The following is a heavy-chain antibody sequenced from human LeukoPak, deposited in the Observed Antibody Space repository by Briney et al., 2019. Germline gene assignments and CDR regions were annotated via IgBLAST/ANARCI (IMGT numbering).Heavy chain of an antibody. CDR1: GHPISSGSYY. CDR3: VRVSWGVYGSXXEAXXFDY. J-gene: IGHJ4*01. D-gene: IGHD1-26*01. Sequence: PSETLTLTCTVSGHPISSGSYYWSWLRQPAGKGLEWLGRIYTSGSTNYNPSLKSRVPISVDTSKNQFSLKLSSVTAADPAVYYCVRVSWGVYGSXXEAXXFDYW. V-gene: IGHV4-61*02. CDR2: IYTSGST.